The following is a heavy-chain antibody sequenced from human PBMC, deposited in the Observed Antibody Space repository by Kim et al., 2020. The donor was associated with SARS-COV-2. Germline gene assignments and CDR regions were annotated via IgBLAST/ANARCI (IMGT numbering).Heavy chain of an antibody. V-gene: IGHV3-23*05. Sequence: GGSLRLSCVVSGLAFNNYSMMWVRQAPGQGLEWVSTIGRSGTPIPYAESVQGRFSVSRDNAENTLYLQMNDLRAEDTAFYFCATRCTGTYYRCWGQGTLVIVS. CDR1: GLAFNNYS. CDR2: IGRSGTPI. D-gene: IGHD1-26*01. J-gene: IGHJ1*01. CDR3: ATRCTGTYYRC.